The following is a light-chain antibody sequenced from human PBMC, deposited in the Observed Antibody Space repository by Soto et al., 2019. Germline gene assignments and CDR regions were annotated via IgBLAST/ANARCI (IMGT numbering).Light chain of an antibody. V-gene: IGKV3-15*01. CDR2: GAS. J-gene: IGKJ2*01. Sequence: EIEMTQSPATLSVSPGDRATLSCRASQSVSSNLAWYQQKPGQAPMLLIYGASTSATGIPARFRGSGSGTEFSLTISSLQSEDFAVHYCQQYNNCPPYTFGQGTKLEIK. CDR1: QSVSSN. CDR3: QQYNNCPPYT.